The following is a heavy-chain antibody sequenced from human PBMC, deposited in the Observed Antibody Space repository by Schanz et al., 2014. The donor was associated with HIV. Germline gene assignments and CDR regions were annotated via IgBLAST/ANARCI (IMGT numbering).Heavy chain of an antibody. V-gene: IGHV3-30-3*01. CDR3: AKDPQNGYLGYFGMDV. Sequence: QVQLVESGGGVVQPGRSLRLSCAASGFTFSSYAMYWVRQAPGKGLEWVAVISYDGSNKYYADSVKGRFTISRDNSKNTLYLQMNSLRGEDTAVYYCAKDPQNGYLGYFGMDVWGQGTTVTVSS. CDR1: GFTFSSYA. J-gene: IGHJ6*02. D-gene: IGHD5-18*01. CDR2: ISYDGSNK.